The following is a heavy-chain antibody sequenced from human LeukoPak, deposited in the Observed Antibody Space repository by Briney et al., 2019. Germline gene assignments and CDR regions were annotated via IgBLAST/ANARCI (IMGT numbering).Heavy chain of an antibody. CDR3: ARVVNRDYFDY. CDR2: IYYSGST. V-gene: IGHV4-59*01. D-gene: IGHD2/OR15-2a*01. CDR1: GGSISSYY. J-gene: IGHJ4*02. Sequence: SETLSLTCTVSGGSISSYYWSWIRQPPGKGLEWIGYIYYSGSTNYNPSLKSRVTISVDTSKNQFSLKLSSVTAADTAVYYCARVVNRDYFDYWGQGTLVTVSS.